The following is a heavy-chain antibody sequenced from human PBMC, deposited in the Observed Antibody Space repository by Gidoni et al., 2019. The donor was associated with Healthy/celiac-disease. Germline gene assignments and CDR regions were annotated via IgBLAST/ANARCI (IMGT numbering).Heavy chain of an antibody. CDR3: AKELEYSSSFGKVWDY. V-gene: IGHV3-23*04. CDR1: GFSFSSSA. Sequence: ELQLVASGGGLVQAGGSLILSCAASGFSFSSSAMSWVRQAPGKGLEWVSAISGSGGSTYYADSVKGRFTISRDKSKNTLYLQMNSLRAEDTAVYYCAKELEYSSSFGKVWDYWGQGTLVTVSS. CDR2: ISGSGGST. J-gene: IGHJ4*02. D-gene: IGHD6-6*01.